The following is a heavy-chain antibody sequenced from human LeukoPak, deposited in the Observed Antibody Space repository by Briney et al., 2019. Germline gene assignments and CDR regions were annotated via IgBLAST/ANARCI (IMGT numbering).Heavy chain of an antibody. D-gene: IGHD3-3*01. CDR3: ARISDFWSDTY. CDR2: IRYDGSNK. J-gene: IGHJ4*02. Sequence: PGGSLRLSCAASGFTFSSYGMHWVRQAPGKGLEWGAFIRYDGSNKYYADSVKGRFTISRDNSKNTLYLQMNSLRAEDTAVYYCARISDFWSDTYWGQGTLVTVSS. V-gene: IGHV3-30*02. CDR1: GFTFSSYG.